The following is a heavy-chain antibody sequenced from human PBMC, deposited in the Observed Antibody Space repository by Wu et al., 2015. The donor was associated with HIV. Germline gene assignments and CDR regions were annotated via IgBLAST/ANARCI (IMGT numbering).Heavy chain of an antibody. J-gene: IGHJ6*01. Sequence: QVQLVQSGAEVRKPGSSVKISCKASGGTFTNYGINWVRQAPGEGLEWLGRIIPINDISDYAQKLQGRVTITADKSTSTTYMELSSLRSEDTAVYYCAKTTRIVETGVEYYYHYGMDVVGTEGTDGHRSPQ. V-gene: IGHV1-69*02. CDR1: GGTFTNYG. CDR3: AKTTRIVETGVEYYYHYGMDV. CDR2: IIPINDIS. D-gene: IGHD3-22*01.